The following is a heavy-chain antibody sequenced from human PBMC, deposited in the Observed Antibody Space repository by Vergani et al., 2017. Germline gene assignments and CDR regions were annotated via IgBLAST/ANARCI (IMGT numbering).Heavy chain of an antibody. J-gene: IGHJ6*02. Sequence: QVQLVQSGAEVKKPGASVKVSCKASGYTFSTYGISWVRQAPGQGLEWMGWISAYNGNTNYPEKFQGRLTMTTDTSTRTAYMELRSLRSDDTAVYYCATPQTVTTGGMEVWGQGTTGIVSS. CDR3: ATPQTVTTGGMEV. V-gene: IGHV1-18*01. D-gene: IGHD4-17*01. CDR2: ISAYNGNT. CDR1: GYTFSTYG.